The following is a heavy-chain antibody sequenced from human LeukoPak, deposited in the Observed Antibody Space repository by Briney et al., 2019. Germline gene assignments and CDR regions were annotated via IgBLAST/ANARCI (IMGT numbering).Heavy chain of an antibody. CDR2: ITGSAGTT. V-gene: IGHV3-23*01. Sequence: PGGSLRLSCAASTFTFKRYAMSWVRPAPGKGLEWVSAITGSAGTTYSADSVKGRFTIYRDNSKNTLYLQMSSLRAEDTAVYFCAKGGNGAYIDYWGQGALVTVSS. D-gene: IGHD4-17*01. J-gene: IGHJ4*02. CDR1: TFTFKRYA. CDR3: AKGGNGAYIDY.